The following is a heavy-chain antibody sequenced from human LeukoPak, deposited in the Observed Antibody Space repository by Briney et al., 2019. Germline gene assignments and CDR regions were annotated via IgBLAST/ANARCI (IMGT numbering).Heavy chain of an antibody. V-gene: IGHV1-2*02. CDR3: ASSSITMVRGVMGY. CDR2: INPNSGGT. Sequence: ASVKVSCKASGYTLTGNYMHWVRQAPGQGLEWMGWINPNSGGTNYAQKFQGRVTMTRDTSISTAYMELSRLRSDDTAVYYCASSSITMVRGVMGYWGQGTLVTVSS. CDR1: GYTLTGNY. D-gene: IGHD3-10*01. J-gene: IGHJ4*02.